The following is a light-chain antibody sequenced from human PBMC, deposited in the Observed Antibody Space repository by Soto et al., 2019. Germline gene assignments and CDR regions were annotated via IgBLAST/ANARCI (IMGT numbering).Light chain of an antibody. CDR3: QQRNNWPRIT. V-gene: IGKV3-11*01. CDR1: QSVGSY. CDR2: DAS. Sequence: EVLLTQSPATLSLSPGERATLSCRASQSVGSYLAWYQQQPGQAPRLLIYDASKRATDIPTRFSGSGSGTDFTLTISSLEPEDFAVYYCQQRNNWPRITFGQGTRLEIK. J-gene: IGKJ5*01.